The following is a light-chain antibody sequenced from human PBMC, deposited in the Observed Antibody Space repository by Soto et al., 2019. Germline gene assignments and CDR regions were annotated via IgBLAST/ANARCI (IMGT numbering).Light chain of an antibody. V-gene: IGLV2-14*01. CDR2: DVS. CDR1: SSDVGGYNY. CDR3: GSYASSSTLYV. J-gene: IGLJ1*01. Sequence: QSVLTQPASVSGSPGQSITISCTGTSSDVGGYNYVSWYQQHSGKAPKLMIYDVSNRPSGVSNRFSGSKSGNTASLTISGLQAEDEANYYCGSYASSSTLYVFGPGTKVTVL.